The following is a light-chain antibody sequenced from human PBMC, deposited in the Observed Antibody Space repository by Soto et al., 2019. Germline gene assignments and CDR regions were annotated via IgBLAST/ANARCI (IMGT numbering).Light chain of an antibody. CDR1: QCISSW. CDR2: KAS. J-gene: IGKJ1*01. CDR3: QQYNDNWT. Sequence: DIQMTQSPSTLSASVGDRVTITCRASQCISSWLAWYQQKPGTAPNLLIYKASTLQSGVPSRFSGSGSGTEFTLTISSLQPDDSATYYCQQYNDNWTFGQGTKVEIK. V-gene: IGKV1-5*03.